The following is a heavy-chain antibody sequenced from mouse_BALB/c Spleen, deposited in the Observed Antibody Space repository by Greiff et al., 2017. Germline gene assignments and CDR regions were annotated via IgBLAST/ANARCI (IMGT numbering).Heavy chain of an antibody. CDR3: TRGGYYGSSAMDY. CDR2: IRLKSNNYAT. J-gene: IGHJ4*01. V-gene: IGHV6-6*02. Sequence: EVKLEESGGGLVQPGGSMKLSCVASGFTFSNYWMNWVRQSPEKGLEWVAEIRLKSNNYATHYAESVKGRFTISRDDSKSSVYLQRNNLRAEDTGIYDCTRGGYYGSSAMDYWGQGTSVTVSS. D-gene: IGHD1-1*01. CDR1: GFTFSNYW.